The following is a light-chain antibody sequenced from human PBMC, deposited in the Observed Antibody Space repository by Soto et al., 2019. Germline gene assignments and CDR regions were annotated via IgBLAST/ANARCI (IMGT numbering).Light chain of an antibody. CDR2: AAS. CDR3: LQVKNFPRT. Sequence: DIQMTQAPSSVSASVGDRVTITCRASQDINNRVAWFQQRPGRAPKYLIQAASILQSGFPSRFSATGSGTDFTLTSDSLQPEDFASYYCLQVKNFPRTFGQGTKLDIK. V-gene: IGKV1-12*01. CDR1: QDINNR. J-gene: IGKJ1*01.